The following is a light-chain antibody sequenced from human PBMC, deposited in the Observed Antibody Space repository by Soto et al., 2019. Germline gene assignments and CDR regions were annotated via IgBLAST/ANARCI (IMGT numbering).Light chain of an antibody. J-gene: IGKJ1*01. V-gene: IGKV3-20*01. CDR2: DAS. CDR1: QRVISDY. CDR3: QQNLGVHT. Sequence: IVLTQSPGTLSLSPGERATLSCRASQRVISDYLNWYQQKPGQAPRLLIYDASNRATGIPARFSGSGSGTDFTLTISSLEPEDSAVYYCQQNLGVHTFGQGTKVDIK.